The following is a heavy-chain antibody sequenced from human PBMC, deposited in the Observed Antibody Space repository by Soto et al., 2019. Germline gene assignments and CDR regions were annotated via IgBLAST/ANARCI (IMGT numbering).Heavy chain of an antibody. Sequence: GSLRLSCAASGFTFSSYAMSWVRQAPGKGLEWVSAISGSGGSTYYADSVKGRFTISRDNSKNTLYLQMNSLRAEDTAVNYCAKDRHYDILTGYLDPYFDYWGQGTLVTVSS. CDR2: ISGSGGST. D-gene: IGHD3-9*01. J-gene: IGHJ4*02. CDR1: GFTFSSYA. V-gene: IGHV3-23*01. CDR3: AKDRHYDILTGYLDPYFDY.